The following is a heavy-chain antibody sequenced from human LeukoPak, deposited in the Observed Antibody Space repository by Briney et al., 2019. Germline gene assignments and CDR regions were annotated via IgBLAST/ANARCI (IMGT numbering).Heavy chain of an antibody. J-gene: IGHJ6*02. Sequence: PSETLSLTCTVSGGSISSYYWSWIRQPAGKGLEWIGRIYTSGSTNYNPSLKSRVTMSVDTSKNQFSLKLSSVTAVDTAVYYCARDKRRATIFGVVQHGNYYGMDVWGQGTTVTVSS. CDR3: ARDKRRATIFGVVQHGNYYGMDV. D-gene: IGHD3-3*01. V-gene: IGHV4-4*07. CDR2: IYTSGST. CDR1: GGSISSYY.